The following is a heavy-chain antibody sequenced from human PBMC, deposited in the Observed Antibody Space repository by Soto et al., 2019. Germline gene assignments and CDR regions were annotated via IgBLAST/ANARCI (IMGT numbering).Heavy chain of an antibody. V-gene: IGHV3-23*01. Sequence: GGSLILSCASSGFTFSSYAMSWVRQAPGKGLEWVSAISGSGGSTNYADSVKGRFTISRDNAKNSLYLQMNSLRAEDTAVYYCARGARPFDYWGQGTLVTVS. CDR2: ISGSGGST. CDR3: ARGARPFDY. CDR1: GFTFSSYA. J-gene: IGHJ4*02.